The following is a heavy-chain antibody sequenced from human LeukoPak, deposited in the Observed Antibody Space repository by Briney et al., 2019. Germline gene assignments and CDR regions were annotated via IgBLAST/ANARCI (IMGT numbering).Heavy chain of an antibody. Sequence: GGSLRLSCAATGFMFSSYAISWVRQAPWQGLESVPTISGSGGSTYYADSVNGRFTISRDNSKNTVYLQMNSLRAEHTAVYFFANVRSCIIDVWHGEFDYCCQGTLVTVSS. CDR3: ANVRSCIIDVWHGEFDY. CDR2: ISGSGGST. D-gene: IGHD2-8*01. V-gene: IGHV3-23*01. J-gene: IGHJ4*02. CDR1: GFMFSSYA.